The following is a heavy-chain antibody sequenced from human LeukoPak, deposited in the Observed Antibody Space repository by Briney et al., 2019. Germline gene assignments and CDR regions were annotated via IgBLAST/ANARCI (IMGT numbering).Heavy chain of an antibody. V-gene: IGHV3-64*01. D-gene: IGHD6-13*01. CDR2: ISSNGGST. Sequence: GGSLRLSCAASGFTFSSYAMHWVRQAPGKGLEYVSAISSNGGSTYYANSVKGRFTTSRDNSKNTLYLQMNSLRAEDTAVYYCARQAAAAAHYYYYMDVWGKGTTVTISS. J-gene: IGHJ6*03. CDR3: ARQAAAAAHYYYYMDV. CDR1: GFTFSSYA.